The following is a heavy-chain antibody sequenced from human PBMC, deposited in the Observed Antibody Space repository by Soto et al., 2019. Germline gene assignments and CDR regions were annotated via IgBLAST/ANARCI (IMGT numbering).Heavy chain of an antibody. CDR1: GFTFSNYY. CDR3: ARSYSSGWEFDY. CDR2: ISSTGRTI. J-gene: IGHJ4*02. V-gene: IGHV3-11*01. D-gene: IGHD6-19*01. Sequence: GGSLRLSCGASGFTFSNYYMSWIRQAPGKGLEWVSYISSTGRTIYYADSVEGRFTVSRDNAQNSLSLKLNSLRVEDTAVYYFARSYSSGWEFDYWGQGTQVTVSS.